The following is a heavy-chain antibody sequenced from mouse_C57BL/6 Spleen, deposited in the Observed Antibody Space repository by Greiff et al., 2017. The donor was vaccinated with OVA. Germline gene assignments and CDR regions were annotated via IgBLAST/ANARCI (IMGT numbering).Heavy chain of an antibody. V-gene: IGHV2-6*01. D-gene: IGHD2-4*01. Sequence: QVQLQQSGPGLVAPSQSLSITCTVSGFSLTSYGVDWVRQSPGKGLEWLGVIWGVGSTNYNSALKSRLSISKDNAKSQVFLKMNSLQTDDTAMYYCASGEGLRRFAYWGQGTLVTVSA. CDR1: GFSLTSYG. CDR2: IWGVGST. J-gene: IGHJ3*01. CDR3: ASGEGLRRFAY.